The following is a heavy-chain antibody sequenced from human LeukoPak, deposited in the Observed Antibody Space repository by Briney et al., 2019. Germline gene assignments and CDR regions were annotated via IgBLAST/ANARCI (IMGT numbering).Heavy chain of an antibody. V-gene: IGHV3-23*01. CDR2: ISDSGGTT. CDR1: GFTLSSYA. J-gene: IGHJ4*02. D-gene: IGHD6-19*01. CDR3: AKYISGYAPNFDY. Sequence: GGSLRLSCAASGFTLSSYAMTWVRQAPGKGLEWVAVISDSGGTTHYADSVKGRFTISRDNSKNTLYLQMKSLRAEDTAVYYCAKYISGYAPNFDYWGQGTLVTVSS.